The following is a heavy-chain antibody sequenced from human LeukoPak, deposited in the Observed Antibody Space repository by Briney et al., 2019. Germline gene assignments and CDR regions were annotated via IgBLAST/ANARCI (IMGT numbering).Heavy chain of an antibody. CDR1: GFTVSSNY. J-gene: IGHJ6*02. D-gene: IGHD3-22*01. CDR2: IYSGGST. CDR3: ARSSGYYYPYYYGMDV. V-gene: IGHV3-66*01. Sequence: GGSLRLSCAASGFTVSSNYMSWVRQAPGKGLEWVSVIYSGGSTYYADSVKGRFSISRDNSKNTLHLQMNSLRAEDTAVYYCARSSGYYYPYYYGMDVWGQGTTVTVSS.